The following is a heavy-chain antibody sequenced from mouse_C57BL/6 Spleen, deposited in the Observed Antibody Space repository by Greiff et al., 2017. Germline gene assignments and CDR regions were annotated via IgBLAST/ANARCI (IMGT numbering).Heavy chain of an antibody. D-gene: IGHD2-3*01. CDR2: IDPSDSYT. CDR3: ARNDGYYYAMDY. Sequence: QVQLQQPGAELVMPGASVKLSCKASGYTFTSYWMHWVKQRPGQGLEWIGEIDPSDSYTNYNQTFKGKSTLTVDKSSSTAYMQLSSLTSEDSAVYYCARNDGYYYAMDYWGQGTSVTVSS. V-gene: IGHV1-69*01. J-gene: IGHJ4*01. CDR1: GYTFTSYW.